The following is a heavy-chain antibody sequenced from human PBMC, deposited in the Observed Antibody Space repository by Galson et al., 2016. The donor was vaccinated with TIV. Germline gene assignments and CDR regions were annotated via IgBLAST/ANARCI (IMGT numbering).Heavy chain of an antibody. Sequence: SLRLSCAASGFTFSIFAMTWVRQAPGMGLEWVSAISGGGGSTYYADSVKGRLTISRDNSQIKLFLQMNSLRAEDKAGDHCTEVPSSGFSYYYGLDVWGQGTTVTVSS. CDR3: TEVPSSGFSYYYGLDV. J-gene: IGHJ6*02. V-gene: IGHV3-23*01. D-gene: IGHD3-22*01. CDR2: ISGGGGST. CDR1: GFTFSIFA.